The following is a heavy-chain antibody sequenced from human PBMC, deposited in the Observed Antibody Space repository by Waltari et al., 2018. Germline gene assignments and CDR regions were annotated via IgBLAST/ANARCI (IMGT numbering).Heavy chain of an antibody. V-gene: IGHV4-61*02. CDR3: ARSPIFGNWFDP. CDR2: IFTSGTT. D-gene: IGHD3-3*01. J-gene: IGHJ5*02. Sequence: QVQLQESGPGLVKPSQTLSLTCTVHGGPISSGSYNRSWIRQPAGKGLEWIGRIFTSGTTNYNPSLKSRLTISLDTSKNQFSLRLNSVTAADTAVYYCARSPIFGNWFDPWGQGTLVTVSS. CDR1: GGPISSGSYN.